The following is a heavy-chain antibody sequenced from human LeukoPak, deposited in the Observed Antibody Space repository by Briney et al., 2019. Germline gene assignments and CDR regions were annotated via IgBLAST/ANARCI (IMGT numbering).Heavy chain of an antibody. V-gene: IGHV5-51*01. Sequence: PGESLKISCTGSGYSFTNYWLSWVRQMPGKGLESMGIIYPGDSGTRYSPSFQGQLTFSADKSISTAYLQWSSLKASDTAIYYCARLYILNSEVVYYFDSWGQGTLVTVSS. CDR3: ARLYILNSEVVYYFDS. CDR2: IYPGDSGT. CDR1: GYSFTNYW. D-gene: IGHD3-22*01. J-gene: IGHJ4*02.